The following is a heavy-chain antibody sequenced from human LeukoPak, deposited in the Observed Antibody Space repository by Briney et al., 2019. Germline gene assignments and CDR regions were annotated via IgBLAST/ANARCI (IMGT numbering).Heavy chain of an antibody. Sequence: HPGGSLRLSCAASGFTFSTYGMHWVRQAPGKGLEWVATIWSDENNKYYADSVKGRFTISRDDSQNTVYLQMDSLRAEDTAVYYCTTRLQHHFDYWGQGTQVTVSS. D-gene: IGHD2-15*01. CDR3: TTRLQHHFDY. CDR1: GFTFSTYG. J-gene: IGHJ4*02. CDR2: IWSDENNK. V-gene: IGHV3-33*01.